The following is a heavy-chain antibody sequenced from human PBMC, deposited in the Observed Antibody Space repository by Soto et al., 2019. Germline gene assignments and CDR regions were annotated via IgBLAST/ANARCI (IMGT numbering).Heavy chain of an antibody. J-gene: IGHJ4*02. CDR3: ARDGYDGSGSPYPAY. Sequence: SETLSLTCSVSGGSISEYFWRWMRQSPWKGLKWIGYIYYLGSTDYNPSLKSRVTISVDTSKRQFSLRLTSVTAADTAVYYCARDGYDGSGSPYPAYWGPGTQVTVSS. D-gene: IGHD3-10*01. CDR1: GGSISEYF. V-gene: IGHV4-59*01. CDR2: IYYLGST.